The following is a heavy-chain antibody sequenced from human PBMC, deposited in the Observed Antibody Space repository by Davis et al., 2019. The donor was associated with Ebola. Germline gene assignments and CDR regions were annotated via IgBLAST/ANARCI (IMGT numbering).Heavy chain of an antibody. V-gene: IGHV3-23*01. CDR1: VITFSSYA. CDR2: ISGSGGST. CDR3: AKDSMGASVGWFDP. D-gene: IGHD1-26*01. J-gene: IGHJ5*02. Sequence: GGSLRLSCTDSVITFSSYAMTWVRQAPGKGLEWVSGISGSGGSTYYADSVKGRFTISRDNAKNSLYLQMNSLRAEDTALYYCAKDSMGASVGWFDPWGQGTLVTVSS.